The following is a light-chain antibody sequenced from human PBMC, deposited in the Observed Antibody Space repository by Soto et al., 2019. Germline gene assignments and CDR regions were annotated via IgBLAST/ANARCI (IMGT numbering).Light chain of an antibody. CDR2: DVS. J-gene: IGLJ1*01. V-gene: IGLV2-11*01. CDR3: CSYAGSSYV. CDR1: SSDVGGYNF. Sequence: QSVLTQPRSVSGSPGQSVTIFCTGTSSDVGGYNFVSWYQQHPDKAPKVMIYDVSKRPSGVPDRFSGSKSGDTASLTISGLQAEDEADYHCCSYAGSSYVFVTGTKVTVL.